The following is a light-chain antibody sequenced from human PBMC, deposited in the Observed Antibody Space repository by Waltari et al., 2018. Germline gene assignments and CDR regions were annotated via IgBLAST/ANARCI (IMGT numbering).Light chain of an antibody. Sequence: DIVMTQSPDFLPVSLGDRATITCRSSQTILRSSTYGNALPWFQQRPGQPPKLLIYWASSRDPGVPDRFSGSGSGTDFTLTISSLQAEDVAVYYCQQYHSTPFTFGPGTKVDIK. J-gene: IGKJ3*01. V-gene: IGKV4-1*01. CDR1: QTILRSSTYGNA. CDR2: WAS. CDR3: QQYHSTPFT.